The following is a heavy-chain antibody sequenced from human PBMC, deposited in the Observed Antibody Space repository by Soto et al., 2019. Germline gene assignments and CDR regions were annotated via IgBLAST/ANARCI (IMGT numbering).Heavy chain of an antibody. J-gene: IGHJ5*02. D-gene: IGHD1-26*01. V-gene: IGHV4-31*03. CDR3: ARENAPIYLGQPPAGGFDP. Sequence: SETLSLTCTVSGDSISSGGYYWTWIREHPGKGLEWIGYIYYSGSTYYNPSLKSRVTVSVDTSKNQFSLKLSSVTAAGTAVYYCARENAPIYLGQPPAGGFDPWGQGTLVTVSS. CDR1: GDSISSGGYY. CDR2: IYYSGST.